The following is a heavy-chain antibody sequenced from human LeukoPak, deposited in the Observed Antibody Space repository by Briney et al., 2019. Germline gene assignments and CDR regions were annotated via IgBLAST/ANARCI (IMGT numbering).Heavy chain of an antibody. CDR1: GYTFPNYG. Sequence: ASVKVSCKASGYTFPNYGISWVRQAPGQGLEWMGWISAYNGNTNYAQNLQGRVTMTTDTSTSTAYMELRSLRSDDTAVYYCARDQPSGTYSHYWGQGTLVTVSS. CDR3: ARDQPSGTYSHY. J-gene: IGHJ4*02. D-gene: IGHD1-26*01. V-gene: IGHV1-18*01. CDR2: ISAYNGNT.